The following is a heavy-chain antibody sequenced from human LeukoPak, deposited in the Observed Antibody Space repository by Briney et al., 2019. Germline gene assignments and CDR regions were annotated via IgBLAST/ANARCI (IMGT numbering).Heavy chain of an antibody. Sequence: SETLSLTCTVSGDSISSANYYWGWVRQPPGKGLEWIGSIYFSGSTYYNPSLKSRVTISVDTSKNQFSLKLSSVTAADTAVYYCARAFIDRRYGMDVWGQGTTVTVSS. CDR2: IYFSGST. CDR1: GDSISSANYY. V-gene: IGHV4-39*07. CDR3: ARAFIDRRYGMDV. D-gene: IGHD1-26*01. J-gene: IGHJ6*02.